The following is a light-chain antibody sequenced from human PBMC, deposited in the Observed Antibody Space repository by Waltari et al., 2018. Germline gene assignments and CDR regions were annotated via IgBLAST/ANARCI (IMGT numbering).Light chain of an antibody. V-gene: IGKV1-39*01. CDR2: AAS. CDR3: QQGYNSPPT. J-gene: IGKJ2*01. Sequence: DIQLTQSPSSLYASVGNRVTVHCRASQHVGTYLNWYQQQPGKAPKLLSYAASSLNTGVPSRFSGSGSGTEFSLTISSLQPEDFATYYCQQGYNSPPTFGQGTKLESK. CDR1: QHVGTY.